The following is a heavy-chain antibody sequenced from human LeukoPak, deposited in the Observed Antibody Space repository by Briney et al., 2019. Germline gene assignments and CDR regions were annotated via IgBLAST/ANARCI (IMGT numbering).Heavy chain of an antibody. Sequence: ETLSLTCAVYGGSFSGYYWSWIRQPPGKGLEWVSVVYSDDTTYYADSVKGRFTISRDNSKNTLYLQMNNLRAEDTAVYYCARGGGYYAIDYWGQGTLVTVSS. D-gene: IGHD1-26*01. CDR1: GGSFSGYY. V-gene: IGHV3-53*01. CDR2: VYSDDTT. J-gene: IGHJ4*02. CDR3: ARGGGYYAIDY.